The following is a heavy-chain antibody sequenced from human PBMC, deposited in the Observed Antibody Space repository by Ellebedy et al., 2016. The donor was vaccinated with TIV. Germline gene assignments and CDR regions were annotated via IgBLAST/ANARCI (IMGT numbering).Heavy chain of an antibody. CDR3: AKATDMRMVRGVIFDF. CDR1: GFNFSTYA. V-gene: IGHV3-23*01. D-gene: IGHD3-10*01. Sequence: GESLKISXAASGFNFSTYAMTWVRQAPGKGLEWVSAITGSGINTYSADSVKGRFTISRDNSKNTVYLEMNSLRVDDTAVYYCAKATDMRMVRGVIFDFWGQGTLVTVTS. J-gene: IGHJ5*01. CDR2: ITGSGINT.